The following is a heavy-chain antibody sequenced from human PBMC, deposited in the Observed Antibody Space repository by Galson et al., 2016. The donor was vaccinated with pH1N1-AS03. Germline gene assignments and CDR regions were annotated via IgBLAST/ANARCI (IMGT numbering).Heavy chain of an antibody. V-gene: IGHV3-74*01. CDR2: IHTDGSRT. CDR1: GFTFGGYW. Sequence: SLRLSCAASGFTFGGYWMHWVRQGPGKGLEWVSHIHTDGSRTTYADSVKGLFTISRDNAKNTLYLQMSSLRAEDTAVYYCARVYYYGSAGSYSLDYWGQGTLVTVSS. J-gene: IGHJ4*02. CDR3: ARVYYYGSAGSYSLDY. D-gene: IGHD3-10*01.